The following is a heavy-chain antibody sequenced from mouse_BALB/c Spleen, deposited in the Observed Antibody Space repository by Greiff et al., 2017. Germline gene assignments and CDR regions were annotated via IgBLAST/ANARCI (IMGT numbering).Heavy chain of an antibody. CDR2: IYPGSGST. V-gene: IGHV1S22*01. J-gene: IGHJ3*01. CDR3: TIPGSSYDGFAY. CDR1: GYTFTSYW. D-gene: IGHD1-1*01. Sequence: LQQPGSELVRPGASVKLSCKASGYTFTSYWMHWVKQRPGQGLEWIGNIYPGSGSTNYDEKFKSKATLTVDTSSSTAYMQLSSLTSEDSAVYYCTIPGSSYDGFAYWGQGTLVTVSA.